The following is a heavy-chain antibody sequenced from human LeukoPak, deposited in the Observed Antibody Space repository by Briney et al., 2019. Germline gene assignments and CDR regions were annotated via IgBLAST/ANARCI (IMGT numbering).Heavy chain of an antibody. CDR1: GFTFSSYA. V-gene: IGHV3-30-3*01. CDR3: ARDYGIGDYGGNGRGPGYGMDV. D-gene: IGHD4-23*01. Sequence: PGGSLRLSCAASGFTFSSYAMHWVRQAPGKGLEWVAVISYDGSNKYYADSVKGRFTISRDNSKNTLYLQMNSLRAEDTAVYYCARDYGIGDYGGNGRGPGYGMDVWGQGTTVTVSS. CDR2: ISYDGSNK. J-gene: IGHJ6*02.